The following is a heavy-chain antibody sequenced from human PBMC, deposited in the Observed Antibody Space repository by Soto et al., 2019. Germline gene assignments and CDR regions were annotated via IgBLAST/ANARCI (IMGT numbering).Heavy chain of an antibody. J-gene: IGHJ3*02. CDR2: IYYSGST. D-gene: IGHD5-12*01. V-gene: IGHV4-39*01. CDR3: ARVATIPAFDI. CDR1: GGSISSSSYY. Sequence: SETLSLTCTVSGGSISSSSYYWGWIRQPPGKGLGWIGSIYYSGSTYYNPSLKSRVTISVDTSKNQFSLKLSSVTAADTAVYYCARVATIPAFDIWGQGTMVTVSS.